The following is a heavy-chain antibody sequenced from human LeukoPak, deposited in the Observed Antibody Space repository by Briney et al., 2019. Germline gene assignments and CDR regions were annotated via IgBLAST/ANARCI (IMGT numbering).Heavy chain of an antibody. CDR1: GGSISSGGYS. V-gene: IGHV4-30-4*07. CDR3: ARAISAVTTYYYYMDV. CDR2: IYYSGST. D-gene: IGHD4-17*01. J-gene: IGHJ6*03. Sequence: PSETLSLTCAVSGGSISSGGYSWSWIRQPPGKGLEWIGYIYYSGSTYYNPSLKSRVTISVDTSKNQFSLKLSSVTAADTAVYYCARAISAVTTYYYYMDVWGKGTTVTVSS.